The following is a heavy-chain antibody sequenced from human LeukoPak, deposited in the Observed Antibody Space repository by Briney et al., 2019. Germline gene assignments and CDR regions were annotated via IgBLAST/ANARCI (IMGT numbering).Heavy chain of an antibody. CDR3: ARENRGFITRPIDY. D-gene: IGHD3-10*01. V-gene: IGHV3-48*03. CDR2: ISSSGSTK. Sequence: PGGSLRLSYAASGFTFSSYEMNWVRQAPGKGLEWVSYISSSGSTKYYADSVKGRFTISRDNAKNSLYLQMNSLRADDTAVYYCARENRGFITRPIDYWGQGTLVTVSS. J-gene: IGHJ4*02. CDR1: GFTFSSYE.